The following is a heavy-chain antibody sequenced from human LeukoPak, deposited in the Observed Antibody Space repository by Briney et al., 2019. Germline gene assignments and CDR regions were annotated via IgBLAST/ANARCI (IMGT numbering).Heavy chain of an antibody. Sequence: PGGSLRLSCAASGFTFSNYEMYWVRQGPGKGLEWVSYISNSGDTIYYADSVEGRFTISRDNAKNSLYLQMNSLRAEDMAVYYCAKHPAPGYVFDYWGQGTLVTVSS. V-gene: IGHV3-48*03. CDR3: AKHPAPGYVFDY. J-gene: IGHJ4*02. CDR1: GFTFSNYE. D-gene: IGHD3-16*01. CDR2: ISNSGDTI.